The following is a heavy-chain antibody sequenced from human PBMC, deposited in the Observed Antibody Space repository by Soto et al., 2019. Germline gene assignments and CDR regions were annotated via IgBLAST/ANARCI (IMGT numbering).Heavy chain of an antibody. CDR3: ARSPGTGWELTLNY. CDR2: INWNGGST. V-gene: IGHV3-20*04. J-gene: IGHJ4*02. D-gene: IGHD1-26*01. Sequence: GGSLRLSCAASGFTFDDYGMSWVRQAPGKGLEWVSGINWNGGSTGYADSVKGRFTISRDNAKNSLYLQMNSLRAEDTALYYCARSPGTGWELTLNYWGQGTLVTVSS. CDR1: GFTFDDYG.